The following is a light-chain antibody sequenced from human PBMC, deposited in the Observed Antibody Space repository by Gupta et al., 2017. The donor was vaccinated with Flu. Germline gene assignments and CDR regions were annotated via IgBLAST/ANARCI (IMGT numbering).Light chain of an antibody. Sequence: GSPGQSVTLSCTGTSSDVGGHDYVSCYQHHPANTHRLLIYDVHGLSAGVPGRFSGSKSGNTASLTIAVRQADDEADYYCCSLGGDSPFFGGGTRLTVL. J-gene: IGLJ2*01. CDR2: DVH. CDR3: CSLGGDSPF. V-gene: IGLV2-11*01. CDR1: SSDVGGHDY.